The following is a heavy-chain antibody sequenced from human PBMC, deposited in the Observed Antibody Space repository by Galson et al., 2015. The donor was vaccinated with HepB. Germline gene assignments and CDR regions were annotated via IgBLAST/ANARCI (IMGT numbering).Heavy chain of an antibody. CDR1: GYTFTNYA. CDR2: INTNTGEP. J-gene: IGHJ6*02. CDR3: ARVTSTHNFGRSRYSFSYYGMDV. V-gene: IGHV7-4-1*02. Sequence: SVKVSCKASGYTFTNYAINWVRQAPGQGLEWMGWINTNTGEPTYAQAFTGRFVFSLDTSVTTAHLQISSLKPEDTAVYYCARVTSTHNFGRSRYSFSYYGMDVGGQGTTVTVPS. D-gene: IGHD1-20*01.